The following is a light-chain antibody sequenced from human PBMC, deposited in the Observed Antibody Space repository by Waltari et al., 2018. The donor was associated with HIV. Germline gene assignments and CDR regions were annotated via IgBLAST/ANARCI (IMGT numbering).Light chain of an antibody. CDR3: CSYAVSSTSVI. CDR1: GSDVGSYNL. Sequence: QSALTQPASVSGSPGQSFTISCTGTGSDVGSYNLVSWYQQYPGKAPKLIIYEGSQRPSWISNRFSASQSGNTASLTISGLQAEDEADYYCCSYAVSSTSVIFGGGTKLTVL. CDR2: EGS. J-gene: IGLJ2*01. V-gene: IGLV2-23*01.